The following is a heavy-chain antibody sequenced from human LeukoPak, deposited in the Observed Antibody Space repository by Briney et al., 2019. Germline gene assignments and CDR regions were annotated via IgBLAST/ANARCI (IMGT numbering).Heavy chain of an antibody. CDR2: IYHSGST. V-gene: IGHV4-30-2*01. Sequence: PSQTLSLTCAVSGGSISSGGYSWSWIRQPPGRGLEWIGYIYHSGSTYYNPSLKSRVTISVDRSKNQFSLKLSSVTAADTAVYYCARGFVLRYFDWLPYFDYWGQGTLVTVSS. D-gene: IGHD3-9*01. J-gene: IGHJ4*02. CDR3: ARGFVLRYFDWLPYFDY. CDR1: GGSISSGGYS.